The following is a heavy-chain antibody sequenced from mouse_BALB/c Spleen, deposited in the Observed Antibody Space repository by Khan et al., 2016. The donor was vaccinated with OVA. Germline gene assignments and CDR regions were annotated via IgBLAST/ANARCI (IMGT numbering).Heavy chain of an antibody. J-gene: IGHJ4*01. CDR1: GFSLTNYG. CDR3: ARQPYYHYYVLDY. Sequence: VKLEVSGPGLVAPSQSLSITCTISGFSLTNYGIHWVRQPPGKGLEWLVLIWSDGSTTYNSTLKSRLSITKDNSKSQVFLKMNSLQIDDTAMYYCARQPYYHYYVLDYWGQGTSVTVSS. D-gene: IGHD2-10*01. V-gene: IGHV2-6-1*01. CDR2: IWSDGST.